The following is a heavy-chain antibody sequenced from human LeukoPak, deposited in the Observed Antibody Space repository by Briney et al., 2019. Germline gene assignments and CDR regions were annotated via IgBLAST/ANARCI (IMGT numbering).Heavy chain of an antibody. J-gene: IGHJ4*02. Sequence: KPSESLSLTLTVSGASTNVDSSSWIRQPPGKGLEWIGYIYYSGSTNYNPSLKSRVTISVDTSKNPFSLKLSSVTAADMAVYYCARDRGGSGDWGQGTLVTVSS. CDR1: GASTNVDS. CDR2: IYYSGST. D-gene: IGHD2-15*01. V-gene: IGHV4-59*01. CDR3: ARDRGGSGD.